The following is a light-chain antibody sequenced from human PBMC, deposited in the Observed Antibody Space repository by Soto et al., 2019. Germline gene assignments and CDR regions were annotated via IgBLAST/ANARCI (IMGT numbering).Light chain of an antibody. Sequence: EIVLTQSPGTLSLSPGERATLSCRASQSVGSIYLAWYQQRPGQAPRLLIYGASNRATGIPVRFSGSRSGTDYTLTISGLEPEDFAVYYCQQYGSSSINFGQGTRLEIK. CDR2: GAS. J-gene: IGKJ5*01. CDR1: QSVGSIY. CDR3: QQYGSSSIN. V-gene: IGKV3-20*01.